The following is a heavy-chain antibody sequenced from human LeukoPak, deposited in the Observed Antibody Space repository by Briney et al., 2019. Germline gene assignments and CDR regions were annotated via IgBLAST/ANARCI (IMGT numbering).Heavy chain of an antibody. D-gene: IGHD2-15*01. CDR1: GFTFDDYG. Sequence: PGGSLRLSCAASGFTFDDYGMSWVRQAPGKGLEWVSGINWNGGSTGHADSVKGRFTISRDNAKNSLYLQMNSLRAEDTALYYCARVARYCSGGSCYSNYYYMDVWGKGTTVTVS. V-gene: IGHV3-20*04. J-gene: IGHJ6*03. CDR2: INWNGGST. CDR3: ARVARYCSGGSCYSNYYYMDV.